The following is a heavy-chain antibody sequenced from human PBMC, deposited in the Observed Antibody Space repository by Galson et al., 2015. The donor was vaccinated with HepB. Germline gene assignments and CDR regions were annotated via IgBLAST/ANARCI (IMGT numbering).Heavy chain of an antibody. V-gene: IGHV1-46*01. D-gene: IGHD2-21*01. CDR3: ARDLAYCGPDCYPEGDHYYFYYMDV. J-gene: IGHJ6*03. Sequence: SVKVSCKASGYPFTSYYIHWVRQAPGQRLEWLGIINPRDGSTTFAQRFQGRVTVTRDTSTSTVYMELSSLRSEDTAVYYCARDLAYCGPDCYPEGDHYYFYYMDVWGKGTTVTVSS. CDR1: GYPFTSYY. CDR2: INPRDGST.